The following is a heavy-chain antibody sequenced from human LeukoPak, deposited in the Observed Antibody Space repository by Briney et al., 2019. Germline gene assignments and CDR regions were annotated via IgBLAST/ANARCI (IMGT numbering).Heavy chain of an antibody. CDR1: GFTFSSYS. CDR2: ITSSSSYI. J-gene: IGHJ4*02. V-gene: IGHV3-21*01. CDR3: ARGVGLTPANAACYFDC. Sequence: GGSLRLSCAASGFTFSSYSMNWVRHAPGKGLEWVSSITSSSSYIYYADSVRGRFTISRDNAKNSLYLQMNSLRAEDTAVYYCARGVGLTPANAACYFDCWGQGTLVTVSS. D-gene: IGHD4-23*01.